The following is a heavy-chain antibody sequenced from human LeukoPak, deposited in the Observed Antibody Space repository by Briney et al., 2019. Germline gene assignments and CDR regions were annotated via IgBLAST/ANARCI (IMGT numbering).Heavy chain of an antibody. CDR1: GGSIGSYY. J-gene: IGHJ4*02. CDR3: ARVGYYDSSGQS. CDR2: IYYSGSA. V-gene: IGHV4-59*01. D-gene: IGHD3-22*01. Sequence: SETLSLTCTVSGGSIGSYYWSWIRQPPGKGLEWIGYIYYSGSANYNPSLKSRVTISVDTSKNQFSPKLSSVTAADTAVYYCARVGYYDSSGQSWGQGTLVTVSS.